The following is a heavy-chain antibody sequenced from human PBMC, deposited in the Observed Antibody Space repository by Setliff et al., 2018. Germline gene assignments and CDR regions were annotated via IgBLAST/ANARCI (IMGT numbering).Heavy chain of an antibody. CDR1: GVSISSHY. V-gene: IGHV4-59*08. CDR3: ARMSGFQYMDV. J-gene: IGHJ6*03. Sequence: SETLSLTCTVSGVSISSHYWSWVRQPPGKGLECIGDIYYTGSTKYNPSLKGRATLSIDASKRQFSLKLTSVTAADTAVYYCARMSGFQYMDVWGKGTTVTVSS. CDR2: IYYTGST. D-gene: IGHD3-3*01.